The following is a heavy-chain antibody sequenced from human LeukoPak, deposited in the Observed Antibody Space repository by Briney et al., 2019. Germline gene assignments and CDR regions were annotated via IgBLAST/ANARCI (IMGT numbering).Heavy chain of an antibody. J-gene: IGHJ4*02. D-gene: IGHD6-19*01. Sequence: PSETLSLTFTVSGGSISSGGYYWSWIRQPPGKGLEWIGYIYHSGSTYYNPSLKSRVTISVDTSTNQFSLKVHSVTVSDTAVYYCARDRAVGGRFFDLWGQGILVSVSS. V-gene: IGHV4-30-2*01. CDR2: IYHSGST. CDR3: ARDRAVGGRFFDL. CDR1: GGSISSGGYY.